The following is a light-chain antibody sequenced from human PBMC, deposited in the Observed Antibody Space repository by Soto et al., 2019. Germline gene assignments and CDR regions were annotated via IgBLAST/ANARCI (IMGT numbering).Light chain of an antibody. J-gene: IGKJ1*01. CDR1: QSVNSDY. CDR2: IAS. Sequence: EIVLTQSPGTLSLFPGERATLSCRATQSVNSDYLAWYQKKPGQAPRLLIYIASRRATGIPDRFSGSGSGTDFTLTINRLEPEDFAVYYCQQYGTSPWTFGQGTKVEIK. V-gene: IGKV3-20*01. CDR3: QQYGTSPWT.